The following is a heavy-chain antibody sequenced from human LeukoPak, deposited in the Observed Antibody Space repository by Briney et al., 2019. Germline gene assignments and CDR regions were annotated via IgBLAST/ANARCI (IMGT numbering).Heavy chain of an antibody. CDR3: ARRDCPPGACRFDD. Sequence: ASVKVSCKASGHTFTNDEIHWVRQATGQGLEWRGWMNPSSGNTGYAQKYQGRLTMTRNTSISTAYMDLSSLRSDDTAVYYCARRDCPPGACRFDDWGKGTRVSVSP. CDR2: MNPSSGNT. CDR1: GHTFTNDE. D-gene: IGHD2-8*01. J-gene: IGHJ4*02. V-gene: IGHV1-8*01.